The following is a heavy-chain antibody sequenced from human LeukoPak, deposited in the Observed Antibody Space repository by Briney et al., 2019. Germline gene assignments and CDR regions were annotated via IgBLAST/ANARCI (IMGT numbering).Heavy chain of an antibody. CDR2: ISYDGSNK. CDR1: GFTFSSYA. CDR3: AISDYYDSSGYESYFDY. Sequence: PGRSLRLSCAASGFTFSSYAMHWVRQAPGKGLEWVAVISYDGSNKYYADSVKGRFTISRDNSKNTLYLQMNSLRAEDTAVYYCAISDYYDSSGYESYFDYWGQGTLVTVPS. D-gene: IGHD3-22*01. V-gene: IGHV3-30*04. J-gene: IGHJ4*02.